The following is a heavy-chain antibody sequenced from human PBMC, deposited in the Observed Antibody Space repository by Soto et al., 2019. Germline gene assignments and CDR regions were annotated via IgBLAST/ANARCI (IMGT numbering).Heavy chain of an antibody. J-gene: IGHJ4*02. Sequence: GWSLRMSCAASEFAYSDDPMSSIRQAPGKGLEWVSSISSSAGGTHYADSVKGRFTISRDNSKNTLYLQMNTLRAEDTAVYYCAKSRGVTTVTRGVYYCGQGTKLTVSS. D-gene: IGHD4-17*01. CDR3: AKSRGVTTVTRGVYY. CDR2: ISSSAGGT. V-gene: IGHV3-23*01. CDR1: EFAYSDDP.